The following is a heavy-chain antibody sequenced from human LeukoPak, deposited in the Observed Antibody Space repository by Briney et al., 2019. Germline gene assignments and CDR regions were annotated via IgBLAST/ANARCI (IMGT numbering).Heavy chain of an antibody. J-gene: IGHJ4*02. CDR3: ARGFTKVTPLDY. V-gene: IGHV4-4*07. CDR1: GASISSNF. CDR2: IHTSGIT. Sequence: SETLSLTCTVSGASISSNFWSWIRQPAGKGLEWIGRIHTSGITNYNPSLKSRVTMSLDTSENQFSLKLSSVTAADTAVYYCARGFTKVTPLDYWGQGTLVTVSS. D-gene: IGHD2-21*02.